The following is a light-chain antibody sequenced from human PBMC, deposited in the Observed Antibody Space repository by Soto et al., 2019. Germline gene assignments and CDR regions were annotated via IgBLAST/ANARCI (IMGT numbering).Light chain of an antibody. CDR3: QQYKTYST. Sequence: EIVLSLSLATLSVNPGERATLSCRASQSVSSNLAWYQQKPGQAPRLLIYGASTRATGIPARFSGSGSGTEFTLTISSLQPDDFATYYCQQYKTYSTFGQRSMA. CDR1: QSVSSN. CDR2: GAS. V-gene: IGKV3-15*01. J-gene: IGKJ1*01.